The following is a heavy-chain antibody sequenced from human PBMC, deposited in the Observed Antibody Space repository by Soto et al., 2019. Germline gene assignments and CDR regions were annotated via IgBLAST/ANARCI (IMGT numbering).Heavy chain of an antibody. J-gene: IGHJ6*02. CDR2: ISGSGTTI. D-gene: IGHD3-3*01. CDR3: AREVTVFGVIIPTPMDV. Sequence: GGSLRLSCAASRFTFSGYEMNWVRQAPGKGLEWISYISGSGTTIYYADSVKGRFTIPRDNAKKSLYLQMNSLRAEDTAVYYCAREVTVFGVIIPTPMDVWGQGTTVTVSS. V-gene: IGHV3-48*03. CDR1: RFTFSGYE.